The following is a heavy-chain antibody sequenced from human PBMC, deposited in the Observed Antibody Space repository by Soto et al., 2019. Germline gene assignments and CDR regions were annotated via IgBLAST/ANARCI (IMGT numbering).Heavy chain of an antibody. Sequence: GGSLRLSCAASGFTFSSYGMHWVRQAPGKGLEWVAVIWYDGSNKYYADSVKGRFTISRDNSKNTLYLQMNSLRAEDTAVYYCARDQNGVEYSSSGFDYWGQGTLVTVSS. CDR2: IWYDGSNK. CDR1: GFTFSSYG. V-gene: IGHV3-33*01. D-gene: IGHD6-6*01. J-gene: IGHJ4*02. CDR3: ARDQNGVEYSSSGFDY.